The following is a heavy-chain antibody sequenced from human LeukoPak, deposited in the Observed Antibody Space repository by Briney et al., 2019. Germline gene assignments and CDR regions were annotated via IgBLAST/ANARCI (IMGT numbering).Heavy chain of an antibody. V-gene: IGHV4-38-2*01. CDR2: FYHSGST. D-gene: IGHD3-3*01. CDR3: ARRYGFWSGYGNWFDP. CDR1: GYSISSGYY. Sequence: PSETLSLTCAVSGYSISSGYYWGWIRQPPGKGLEWIGSFYHSGSTYYNPSLKSRVTISVDTYKNQFSLKLSLVTAADTAVYYCARRYGFWSGYGNWFDPWGQGTLVTVSS. J-gene: IGHJ5*02.